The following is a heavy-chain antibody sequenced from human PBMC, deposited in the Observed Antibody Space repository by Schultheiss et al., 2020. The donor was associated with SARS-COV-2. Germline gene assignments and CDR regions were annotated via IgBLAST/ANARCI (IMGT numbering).Heavy chain of an antibody. Sequence: GGSLRLSCAASGFTFSTYGMHWVRQAPGKGLEWVAVIWYDGTTEYYADSVKGRFTISRDNSKNTLYLQINSLRAEDTAVYYCARDLKAVAVFGFDSWGQGTLVTVSS. V-gene: IGHV3-33*01. CDR2: IWYDGTTE. J-gene: IGHJ4*02. CDR1: GFTFSTYG. D-gene: IGHD6-19*01. CDR3: ARDLKAVAVFGFDS.